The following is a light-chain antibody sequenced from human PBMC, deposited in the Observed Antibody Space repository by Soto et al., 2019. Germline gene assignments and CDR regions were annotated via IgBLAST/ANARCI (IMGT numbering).Light chain of an antibody. V-gene: IGLV2-8*01. J-gene: IGLJ1*01. CDR3: SSYAGSSNV. CDR1: SSDVGGYNY. CDR2: EVN. Sequence: QSALTQPPSASGSPGQSVAISCTGTSSDVGGYNYVSWYQQHPGKAPKLMIYEVNKRPSGAPDRFSGSKPGNTASLTVSGLQAEDEADYYCSSYAGSSNVLGTGTKVTV.